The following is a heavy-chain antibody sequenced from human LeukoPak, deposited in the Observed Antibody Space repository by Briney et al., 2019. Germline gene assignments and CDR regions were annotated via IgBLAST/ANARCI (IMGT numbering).Heavy chain of an antibody. D-gene: IGHD3-3*01. CDR1: GFTFSGYS. V-gene: IGHV3-48*01. CDR3: ARTNYDFWSGHNWFDP. J-gene: IGHJ5*02. Sequence: GGSLRLSCADSGFTFSGYSMNWVRQAPGKGLEWVSYISSSSTIYYADSVKGRFTMSRDNAKKSLYLQMSSLRAEDTAVYYCARTNYDFWSGHNWFDPWGQGTLVTVSS. CDR2: ISSSSTI.